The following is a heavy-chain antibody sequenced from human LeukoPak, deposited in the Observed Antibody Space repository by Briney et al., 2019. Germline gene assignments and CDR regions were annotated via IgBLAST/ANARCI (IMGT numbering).Heavy chain of an antibody. CDR1: GGSFSGYY. D-gene: IGHD2-2*01. V-gene: IGHV4-34*01. CDR2: INHSGST. J-gene: IGHJ1*01. CDR3: ASPRIYCSSTSCYRYFQH. Sequence: SETLSLTCAVYGGSFSGYYWSWIRQSPGKGLEWIGNINHSGSTNYNPSLKSRVTISVDTSKNQFSLKLSSVTAADTAVYYCASPRIYCSSTSCYRYFQHWGQGTLVTVSS.